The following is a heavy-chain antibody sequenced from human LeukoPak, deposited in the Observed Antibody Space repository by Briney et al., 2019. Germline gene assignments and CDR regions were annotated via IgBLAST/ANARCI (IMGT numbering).Heavy chain of an antibody. Sequence: HGGSLQISCKGSGYSFTNYWIGWGRQLPGKGLEWMGIIYPGDSDTKDSPSFQGQVTISADKSITTAYLQWSSLKASDTAMYYCAKLRTGSYYEDFQHWGQGTLVTVSS. V-gene: IGHV5-51*01. CDR1: GYSFTNYW. D-gene: IGHD1-26*01. CDR2: IYPGDSDT. J-gene: IGHJ1*01. CDR3: AKLRTGSYYEDFQH.